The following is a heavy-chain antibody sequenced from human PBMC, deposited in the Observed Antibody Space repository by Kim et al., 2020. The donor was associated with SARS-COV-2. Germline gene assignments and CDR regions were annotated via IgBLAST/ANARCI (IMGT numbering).Heavy chain of an antibody. Sequence: GGSLRLSCAASGFTFSSYSMNWVRQAPVKGLEWVSSISSSSSYIYYADSVKGRFTISRDNAKNSLYLQMNSLRAEDTAVYYCARDGTLRLGELSLTYYYYGMDVRGQGTTFTVS. J-gene: IGHJ6*02. CDR1: GFTFSSYS. CDR2: ISSSSSYI. CDR3: ARDGTLRLGELSLTYYYYGMDV. D-gene: IGHD3-16*02. V-gene: IGHV3-21*01.